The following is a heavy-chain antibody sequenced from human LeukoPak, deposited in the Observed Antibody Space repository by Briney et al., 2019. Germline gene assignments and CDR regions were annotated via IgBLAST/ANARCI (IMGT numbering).Heavy chain of an antibody. CDR3: AVSRIVGAVDVFDM. J-gene: IGHJ3*02. V-gene: IGHV3-66*01. CDR2: IYSGRNT. Sequence: PGGSLILSCAASGFAVSSNYMSWVRQAPGKGLEWVSVIYSGRNTYYADSVKGRFTISRDNSKNTVSLQMNSLRDEDTAVYFCAVSRIVGAVDVFDMWGQGTMVSVSS. D-gene: IGHD1-26*01. CDR1: GFAVSSNY.